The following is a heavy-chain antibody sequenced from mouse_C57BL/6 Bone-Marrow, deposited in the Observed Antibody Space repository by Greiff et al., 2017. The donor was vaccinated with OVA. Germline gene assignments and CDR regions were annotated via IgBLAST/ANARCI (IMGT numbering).Heavy chain of an antibody. CDR2: IDPSDSYT. V-gene: IGHV1-69*01. CDR3: ARWGGSGPFFDY. D-gene: IGHD3-2*02. Sequence: VQLQQSGAELVMPGASVKLSCKASGYTFTSYWMHWVKQRPGQGLEWIGEIDPSDSYTNYNQKFKGKSTLTVDKSSSTAYMQLSSLTSEDSAVYYCARWGGSGPFFDYWGQGTTLTVSS. J-gene: IGHJ2*01. CDR1: GYTFTSYW.